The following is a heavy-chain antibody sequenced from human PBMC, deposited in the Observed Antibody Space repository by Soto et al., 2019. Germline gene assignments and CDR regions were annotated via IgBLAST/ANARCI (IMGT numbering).Heavy chain of an antibody. CDR1: GGSIRSGDYY. J-gene: IGHJ6*02. V-gene: IGHV4-30-4*01. D-gene: IGHD6-13*01. CDR3: ARGVAASDYYYYGMDV. Sequence: SETLSLTCTVSGGSIRSGDYYWSWIRQPPGKGLESIGYIYYSGSTYYNPSLKSRVTISVDTSKNQFSLKLSSVTAADTAVYYCARGVAASDYYYYGMDVWGQGTTVTVSS. CDR2: IYYSGST.